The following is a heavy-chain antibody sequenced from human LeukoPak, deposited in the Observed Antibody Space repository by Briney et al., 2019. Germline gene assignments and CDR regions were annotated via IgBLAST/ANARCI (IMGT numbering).Heavy chain of an antibody. CDR3: AKDLGVVPAAYLDY. Sequence: PGGSLRLSCAASGFTFSSYAMSWVRQAPGKGPEWVSAISGSGGSTYYADSVKGRFTISRDNSKNTLYLQMNSLRAEDTAVYYCAKDLGVVPAAYLDYWGQGTLVTVSS. CDR1: GFTFSSYA. V-gene: IGHV3-23*01. CDR2: ISGSGGST. D-gene: IGHD2-2*01. J-gene: IGHJ4*02.